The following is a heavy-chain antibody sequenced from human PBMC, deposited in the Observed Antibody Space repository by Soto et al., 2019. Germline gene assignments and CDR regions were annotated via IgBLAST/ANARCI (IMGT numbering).Heavy chain of an antibody. J-gene: IGHJ4*02. V-gene: IGHV3-23*01. CDR2: ISGSGGST. Sequence: EVQLLESGGGLVQPGGSLRLSCAASGFTFSSYAMSWVPQAPGKGLEWVSAISGSGGSTYYADSVKGRFTISRYNSKNTLYLQINSLRAENTAVYYCAKGGEQWLVLDYWVQGTLVTVSS. CDR3: AKGGEQWLVLDY. D-gene: IGHD6-19*01. CDR1: GFTFSSYA.